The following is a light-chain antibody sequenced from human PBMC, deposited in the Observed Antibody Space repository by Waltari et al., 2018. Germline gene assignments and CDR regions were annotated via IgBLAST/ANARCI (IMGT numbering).Light chain of an antibody. CDR1: NSNIGSDI. CDR3: ATWDASLDTWV. V-gene: IGLV1-44*01. Sequence: QSVVNQPPSASGTPGQRVTLSCSGSNSNIGSDIVNWYQQFPGPAPKLLIYANNQRPSGVPGRFSASRSGTSASLVISGLQSEDEADYYCATWDASLDTWVFGGGTKVTVL. CDR2: ANN. J-gene: IGLJ3*02.